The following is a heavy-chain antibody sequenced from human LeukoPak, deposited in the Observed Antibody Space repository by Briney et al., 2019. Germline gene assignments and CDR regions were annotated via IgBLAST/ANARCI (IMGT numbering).Heavy chain of an antibody. CDR1: GGSISSSSYY. CDR2: IYYSGST. D-gene: IGHD3-10*01. Sequence: SQTLSLTCTVSGGSISSSSYYWDWIRQPPGKGLEWIGSIYYSGSTYYNPSLKSRVTISVDTSKNQFSLKLSSVTAADTAVYYCARDVYYGSGNAQFDPWGQGTLVTVSS. J-gene: IGHJ5*02. CDR3: ARDVYYGSGNAQFDP. V-gene: IGHV4-39*07.